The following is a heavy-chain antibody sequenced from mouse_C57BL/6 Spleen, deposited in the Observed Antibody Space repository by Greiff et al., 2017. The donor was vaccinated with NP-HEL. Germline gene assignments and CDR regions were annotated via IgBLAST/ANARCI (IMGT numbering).Heavy chain of an antibody. CDR3: ATTMVTTALYYAMDY. Sequence: EVQLQQSGAELVKPGASVKLSCTASGFNIKDYYMHWVKQRTEQGLEWIGRIDPEDGETKYAPKFQGKATITADTSSNTAYLQLSSLTSEDTAVYYCATTMVTTALYYAMDYWGQGTSVTVSS. CDR1: GFNIKDYY. D-gene: IGHD2-2*01. V-gene: IGHV14-2*01. CDR2: IDPEDGET. J-gene: IGHJ4*01.